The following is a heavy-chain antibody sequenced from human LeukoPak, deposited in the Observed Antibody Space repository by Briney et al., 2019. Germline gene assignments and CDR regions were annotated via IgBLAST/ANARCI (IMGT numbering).Heavy chain of an antibody. J-gene: IGHJ6*03. CDR2: INPNSGGT. D-gene: IGHD4-23*01. CDR3: ASDYGGKNNYYMDV. Sequence: GASVKVSCKASGYTFIDYWIHWVRQAPGQGLEWMGWINPNSGGTNYAQKFQGRVTMTRDTSISTAYMELSRLRSDDTAVYYCASDYGGKNNYYMDVWGKGTTVTVSS. CDR1: GYTFIDYW. V-gene: IGHV1-2*02.